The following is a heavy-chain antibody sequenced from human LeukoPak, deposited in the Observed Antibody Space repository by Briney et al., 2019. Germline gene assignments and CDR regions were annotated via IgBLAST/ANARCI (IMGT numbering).Heavy chain of an antibody. Sequence: SETLSLTCAVYGGSFSGYHWSWIRQPPGKGLEWIGEINHSGSTNYNPSLKSRVTISIDTSKNQFSLKLSSVTAADTAVYYCARRRGITPNWFDPWGQGTLVTVSS. D-gene: IGHD3-10*01. CDR3: ARRRGITPNWFDP. CDR2: INHSGST. V-gene: IGHV4-34*01. J-gene: IGHJ5*02. CDR1: GGSFSGYH.